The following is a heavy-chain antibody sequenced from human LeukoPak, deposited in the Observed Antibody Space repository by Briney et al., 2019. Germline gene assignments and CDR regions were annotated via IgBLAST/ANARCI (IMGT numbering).Heavy chain of an antibody. J-gene: IGHJ6*02. D-gene: IGHD4-17*01. CDR3: AAHASTVTTTYYYYGMDV. V-gene: IGHV3-23*01. CDR2: ISGSGGST. CDR1: GFTFSSYA. Sequence: GGSLRLSCAASGFTFSSYAMSWVRPAPGKGLEWVSAISGSGGSTYYADFVKGRFTISRDNSKNTLYLQMNSLRAEDTAVYYCAAHASTVTTTYYYYGMDVWGQGTTVTVSS.